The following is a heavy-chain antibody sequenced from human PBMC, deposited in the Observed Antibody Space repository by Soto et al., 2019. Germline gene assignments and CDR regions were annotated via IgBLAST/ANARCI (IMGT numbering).Heavy chain of an antibody. CDR2: TSGSGGSA. Sequence: GGSLRLSCAASGFTFSSYAMSWVRQAPGKGLEWVSGTSGSGGSAYYADSVKGRFTISRDNSENTLYLQMNSLRAEDTAVYYCMKAWTYYYDTSGPHFDHWGQGTLVTVSS. V-gene: IGHV3-23*01. D-gene: IGHD3-22*01. CDR1: GFTFSSYA. CDR3: MKAWTYYYDTSGPHFDH. J-gene: IGHJ4*02.